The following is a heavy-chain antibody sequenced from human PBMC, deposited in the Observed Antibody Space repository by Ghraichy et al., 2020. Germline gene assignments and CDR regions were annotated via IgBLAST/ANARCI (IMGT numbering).Heavy chain of an antibody. CDR3: AKVLQVRGEQHSYDYGMDV. Sequence: GGSLRLSCAVSGFTFSNYAMSWVRQAPGKGLEWVSTISNSGANTYSADSVKGRFTISRDNSRNTSYLQMNTLRAEDTAIYYCAKVLQVRGEQHSYDYGMDVWGQGTTVSVSS. V-gene: IGHV3-23*01. CDR1: GFTFSNYA. D-gene: IGHD3-10*01. CDR2: ISNSGANT. J-gene: IGHJ6*02.